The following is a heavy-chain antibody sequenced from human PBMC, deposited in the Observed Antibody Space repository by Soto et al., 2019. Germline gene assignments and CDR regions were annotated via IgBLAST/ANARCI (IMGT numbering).Heavy chain of an antibody. CDR2: IYWDDDK. J-gene: IGHJ4*02. D-gene: IGHD2-15*01. CDR3: AHRPSYCSGGSCYSGFDY. CDR1: GFSLSTSGVG. V-gene: IGHV2-5*02. Sequence: KESGPTLVKHTQTLTLTCTFSGFSLSTSGVGVGWIRQPPGKALEWLALIYWDDDKRYSPPLKSRLTITKDTSKNQVVLTMTNMDPVDTATYYCAHRPSYCSGGSCYSGFDYWGQGTLVTVSS.